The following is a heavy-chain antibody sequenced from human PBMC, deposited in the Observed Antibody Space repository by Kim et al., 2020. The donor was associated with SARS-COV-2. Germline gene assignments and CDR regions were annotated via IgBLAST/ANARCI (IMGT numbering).Heavy chain of an antibody. CDR2: ISSSSSYI. V-gene: IGHV3-21*01. CDR1: GFTFSSYS. J-gene: IGHJ6*02. Sequence: GGSLRLSCAASGFTFSSYSMNWVRQAPGKGLEWVSSISSSSSYIYYADSVKGRFTISRDNAKNSLYLQMNSLRAEDTAVYYCARQQIRFLEWNYYYYGMDVWGQGTTVTVSS. D-gene: IGHD3-3*01. CDR3: ARQQIRFLEWNYYYYGMDV.